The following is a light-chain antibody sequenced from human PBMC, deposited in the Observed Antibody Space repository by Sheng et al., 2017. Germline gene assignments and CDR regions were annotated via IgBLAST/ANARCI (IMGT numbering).Light chain of an antibody. CDR3: ATWDDSLNVVV. V-gene: IGLV1-44*01. CDR2: SNN. Sequence: QSVLTQPPSASGTPGQRVTMSCSGSSSNIGSNTVNWYQQLPGTAPKLXIYSNNQRPSGVPDRLSGSKSGTSASLAISGLQSEDEADYYCATWDDSLNVVVFGGGTKLTVL. J-gene: IGLJ2*01. CDR1: SSNIGSNT.